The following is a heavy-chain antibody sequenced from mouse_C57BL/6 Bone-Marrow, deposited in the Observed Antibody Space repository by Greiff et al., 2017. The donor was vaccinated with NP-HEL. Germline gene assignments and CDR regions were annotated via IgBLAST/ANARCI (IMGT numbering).Heavy chain of an antibody. J-gene: IGHJ1*03. CDR3: ASRSNWYFDV. CDR2: INPNNGGT. Sequence: DVQLQESGPELVKPGASVKMSCKASGYTFTDYNMHWVKQSHGKSLEWIGYINPNNGGTSYKQKFKGKATLTVNKSSSTAYMKLRSLTSEDSAVYYCASRSNWYFDVWGTGTTVTVSS. V-gene: IGHV1-22*01. CDR1: GYTFTDYN.